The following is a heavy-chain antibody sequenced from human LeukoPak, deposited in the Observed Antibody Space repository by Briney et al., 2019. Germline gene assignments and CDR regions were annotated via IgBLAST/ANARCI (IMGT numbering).Heavy chain of an antibody. CDR1: GGSISNDSYY. J-gene: IGHJ4*02. V-gene: IGHV4-61*01. D-gene: IGHD3-10*01. CDR2: IYYSGST. CDR3: ARQRVWFGQYYFDY. Sequence: SETLSLTCTVSGGSISNDSYYWSWIRQPPGKGLEWIGYIYYSGSTNYNPSLKSRVTISVDTSKNQFSLKLSSVTAADTAVYYCARQRVWFGQYYFDYWGQGTLVTVSS.